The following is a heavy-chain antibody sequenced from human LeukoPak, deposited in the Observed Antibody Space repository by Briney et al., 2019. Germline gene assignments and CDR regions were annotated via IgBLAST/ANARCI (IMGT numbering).Heavy chain of an antibody. CDR3: AGSYYDSSGFHFFDY. CDR1: GFTVSSNY. V-gene: IGHV3-66*01. Sequence: GGSLRLSCAASGFTVSSNYMSWVRQAPGKGLEWVSVIYSGGSTYYADSVKGRFTISRDNSKNTLYLQMNSLRAEDTAVYYCAGSYYDSSGFHFFDYWGQGTLVTVSS. CDR2: IYSGGST. D-gene: IGHD3-22*01. J-gene: IGHJ4*02.